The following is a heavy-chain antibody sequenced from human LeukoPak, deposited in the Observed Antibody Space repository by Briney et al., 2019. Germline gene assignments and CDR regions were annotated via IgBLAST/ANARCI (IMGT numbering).Heavy chain of an antibody. CDR3: ARYDTRGYYPDF. D-gene: IGHD3-22*01. V-gene: IGHV3-11*01. J-gene: IGHJ4*02. CDR1: GFTFNDYY. Sequence: PGGSLSLSCTASGFTFNDYYMSWLRQAPGKGPEWLSYISGSENTIYYADSVRGRFTISRDNAKNSLSVQMNSLRAEDTALYYCARYDTRGYYPDFWGQGTLLTVSS. CDR2: ISGSENTI.